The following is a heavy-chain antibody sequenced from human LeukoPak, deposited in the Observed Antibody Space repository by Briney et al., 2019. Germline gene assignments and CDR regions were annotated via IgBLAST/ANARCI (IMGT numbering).Heavy chain of an antibody. CDR1: GFTFNDAW. CDR3: TTDPRF. Sequence: KPGGSLRLSCAASGFTFNDAWMSWVRQAPGKGLEWIGRIKNKGDGGTTDYAAPVKGRFTISRDDKKKTLYLQMNSLKIEDTAVYYCTTDPRFWRQGTQVAVCS. CDR2: IKNKGDGGTT. J-gene: IGHJ4*02. V-gene: IGHV3-15*01.